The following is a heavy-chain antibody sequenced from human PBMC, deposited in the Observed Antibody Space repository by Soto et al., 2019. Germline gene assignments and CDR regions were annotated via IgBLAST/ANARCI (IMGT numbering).Heavy chain of an antibody. J-gene: IGHJ6*02. CDR1: GGSISSYY. V-gene: IGHV4-4*07. CDR3: AKETLGGSSRSSYYFSGMDV. Sequence: SETLSLTCTVSGGSISSYYCNWLRQVAGKGLEWIGRMYTSGSTKYNPSLKSRVTMSVATSKDQFSLKLTSVTAADKAVYYCAKETLGGSSRSSYYFSGMDVWDQGATDTVSS. D-gene: IGHD6-6*01. CDR2: MYTSGST.